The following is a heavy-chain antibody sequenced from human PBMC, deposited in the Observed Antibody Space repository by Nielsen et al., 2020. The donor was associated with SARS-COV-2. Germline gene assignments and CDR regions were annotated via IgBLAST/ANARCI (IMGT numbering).Heavy chain of an antibody. CDR3: ARDIDDFWSGYDTSYYYMDV. J-gene: IGHJ6*03. CDR2: IKQDGSEK. CDR1: GFTFSSYW. D-gene: IGHD3-3*01. V-gene: IGHV3-7*03. Sequence: GSLRLSCAASGFTFSSYWMSWVRQAPGKGLEWVANIKQDGSEKYYVDSVKGRFTISRDNAKNSLYLQMNSLRAEDTAVYYCARDIDDFWSGYDTSYYYMDVWGKGTTVTVSS.